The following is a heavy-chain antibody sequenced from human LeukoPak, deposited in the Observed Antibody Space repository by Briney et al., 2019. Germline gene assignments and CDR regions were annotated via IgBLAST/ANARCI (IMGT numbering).Heavy chain of an antibody. CDR1: GGSMSNYY. CDR3: ARGWASSWYYFDF. D-gene: IGHD2-2*01. Sequence: SETLSLTCAVSGGSMSNYYWSWIRQPPGKGLEWIGYTYDSGSSSYNPSLRSRVSISIDTSKNQFSLNLSSVTAADTAVYYCARGWASSWYYFDFWGQGTLVTVSS. CDR2: TYDSGSS. J-gene: IGHJ4*02. V-gene: IGHV4-59*01.